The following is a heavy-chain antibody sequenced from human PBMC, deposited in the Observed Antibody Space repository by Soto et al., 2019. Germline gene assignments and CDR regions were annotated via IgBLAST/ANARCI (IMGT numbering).Heavy chain of an antibody. J-gene: IGHJ6*02. Sequence: QVQLVQSGAEVKKPGSSVKVSCKASGGTFSSYAISWVRQAPGQGLEWMGGIIPIFGTANYAQKFQGRVTITADESTSTADMELSSLRSEHTAVYYCARHNYDFWSGYLNPSVYGMDVWGQGTTVTVSS. CDR2: IIPIFGTA. CDR3: ARHNYDFWSGYLNPSVYGMDV. V-gene: IGHV1-69*12. CDR1: GGTFSSYA. D-gene: IGHD3-3*01.